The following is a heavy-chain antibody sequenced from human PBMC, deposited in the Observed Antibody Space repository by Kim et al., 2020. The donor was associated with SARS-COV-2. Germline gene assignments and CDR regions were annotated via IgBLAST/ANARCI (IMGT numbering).Heavy chain of an antibody. J-gene: IGHJ5*02. CDR1: GFTFSSYS. CDR3: ARDLISGDGSGSPNWFDP. D-gene: IGHD3-10*01. Sequence: GGSLRLSCAASGFTFSSYSMNWVRQAPGKGLEWVSSISSSSSYIYYADSVKGRFTISRDNAKNSLYLQMNSLRAEDTAVYYCARDLISGDGSGSPNWFDPWGQGTLVTVSS. V-gene: IGHV3-21*01. CDR2: ISSSSSYI.